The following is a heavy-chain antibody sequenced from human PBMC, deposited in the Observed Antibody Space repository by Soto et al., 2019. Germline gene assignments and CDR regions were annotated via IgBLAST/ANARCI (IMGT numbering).Heavy chain of an antibody. CDR1: GFTFSNYW. Sequence: EVQLVESGGDLVQPGGSLRLSCAASGFTFSNYWMSWVRQAPGKGLEWVANIKQDGSEKHYVDSVKGRFTISRDNAKNSLYLQMNSLRAEYPDVYYCARVTTVVGYWGQGTLGTVSA. CDR3: ARVTTVVGY. V-gene: IGHV3-7*01. CDR2: IKQDGSEK. J-gene: IGHJ4*02. D-gene: IGHD4-17*01.